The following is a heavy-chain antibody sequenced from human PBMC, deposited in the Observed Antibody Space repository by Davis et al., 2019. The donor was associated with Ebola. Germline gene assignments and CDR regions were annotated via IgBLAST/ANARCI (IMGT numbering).Heavy chain of an antibody. J-gene: IGHJ6*02. CDR3: ARNYDFWSAYDYYYYYGMDV. V-gene: IGHV3-66*01. Sequence: GESLKISCTVSGFTVSSNYMSWVRQAPGKGLEWVSLIYSVGTTYYADSVKGRFTISRDNAKNSLFLQMNSLRAEDTAVYYCARNYDFWSAYDYYYYYGMDVWGQGTTVTVSS. CDR2: IYSVGTT. D-gene: IGHD3-3*01. CDR1: GFTVSSNY.